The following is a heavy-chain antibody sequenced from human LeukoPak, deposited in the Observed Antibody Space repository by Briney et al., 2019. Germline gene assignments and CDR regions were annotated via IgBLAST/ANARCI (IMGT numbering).Heavy chain of an antibody. J-gene: IGHJ3*02. Sequence: SETLSLTCTVSGGSIRYYYWNWIRPAAGKGLELIGRIHISGSTNSNPSLKSRATISVATSKNQFFLRLSFVTAADTAVYYGARGAVGSTPHVDFDIWGQGTMVSVSS. CDR2: IHISGST. D-gene: IGHD1-26*01. CDR1: GGSIRYYY. V-gene: IGHV4-4*07. CDR3: ARGAVGSTPHVDFDI.